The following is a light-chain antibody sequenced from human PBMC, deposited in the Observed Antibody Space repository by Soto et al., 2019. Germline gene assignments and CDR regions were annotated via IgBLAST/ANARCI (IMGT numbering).Light chain of an antibody. CDR1: SSNIETNF. CDR2: DNN. CDR3: VTRDTSLTTTVL. V-gene: IGLV1-51*01. Sequence: QSVLTQPPSVSAAPGQKVIISCSGSSSNIETNFVSWYQQLPGTAHKLLIFDNNKRPSGIPDRFSGSKAGTSATLGITGLQTGDEADYYCVTRDTSLTTTVLFGGGTKLTVL. J-gene: IGLJ2*01.